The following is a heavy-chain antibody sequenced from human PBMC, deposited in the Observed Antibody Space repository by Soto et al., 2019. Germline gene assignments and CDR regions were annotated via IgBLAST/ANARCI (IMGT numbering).Heavy chain of an antibody. J-gene: IGHJ4*02. CDR2: IIPLIGTA. CDR1: GYTFTSYG. Sequence: ASVKVSCKASGYTFTSYGISWARQAPGQGLEWMGWIIPLIGTANYAQKFQGRVTITADESTSTAYMELSSLRSEDTAVYYCARPKGSYSSGYYYFDYWGQGTLVTVSS. V-gene: IGHV1-69*13. D-gene: IGHD6-19*01. CDR3: ARPKGSYSSGYYYFDY.